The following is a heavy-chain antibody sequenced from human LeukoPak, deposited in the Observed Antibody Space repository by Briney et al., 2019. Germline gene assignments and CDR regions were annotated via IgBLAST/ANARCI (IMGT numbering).Heavy chain of an antibody. D-gene: IGHD3-10*01. V-gene: IGHV3-11*01. CDR1: GFIFTDYY. J-gene: IGHJ4*02. CDR2: ISPSGTVI. CDR3: ARDYNC. Sequence: GGSLRLSCSASGFIFTDYYMSWIRQAPGKGLEWVSYISPSGTVIYNGDSVKGRFTISRDNAKKSLYLQMNSLRAEDTAAYYCARDYNCWGQGTLVTVSS.